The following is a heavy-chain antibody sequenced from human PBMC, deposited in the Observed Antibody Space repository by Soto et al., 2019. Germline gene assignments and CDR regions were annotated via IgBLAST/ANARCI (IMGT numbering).Heavy chain of an antibody. D-gene: IGHD5-12*01. V-gene: IGHV1-3*01. CDR1: GYTFTSYA. J-gene: IGHJ5*02. CDR3: ARGRYIVATINNWSDP. Sequence: ASVKVSCKASGYTFTSYAMHWVRQAPGQRLEWMGWINAGNGNTKYSQKFQGRVTITRDTSASTAYMELSSLRSEDTAVYYCARGRYIVATINNWSDPWGQGTLVTVSS. CDR2: INAGNGNT.